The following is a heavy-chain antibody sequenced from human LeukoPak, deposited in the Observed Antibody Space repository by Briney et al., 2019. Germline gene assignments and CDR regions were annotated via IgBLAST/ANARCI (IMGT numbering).Heavy chain of an antibody. V-gene: IGHV4-38-2*02. CDR3: ARVRLEYGFDY. J-gene: IGHJ4*02. CDR2: IYHSGST. CDR1: GYSISSGYY. D-gene: IGHD1-1*01. Sequence: SETLSLTCTVSGYSISSGYYWGWIRQLPGKGLEWIGSIYHSGSTYYNPSLKSRVTISVDTSKNQFSLKLSSVTAADTAVYYCARVRLEYGFDYWGQGTLVTVSS.